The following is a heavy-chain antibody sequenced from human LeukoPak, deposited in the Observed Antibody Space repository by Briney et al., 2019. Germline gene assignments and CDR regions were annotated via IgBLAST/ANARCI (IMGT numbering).Heavy chain of an antibody. CDR1: RFTFSSYA. V-gene: IGHV3-23*01. D-gene: IGHD6-19*01. J-gene: IGHJ4*02. CDR3: AKLDEAVAEPNDFDY. CDR2: ISGSGGST. Sequence: GGSLRLSCAASRFTFSSYAMSWVRQAPGKGLEWVSAISGSGGSTYYADSVKGRFTISRDNSKNTLYLQMNSLRAEDTAVYYCAKLDEAVAEPNDFDYWGQGTLVTVSS.